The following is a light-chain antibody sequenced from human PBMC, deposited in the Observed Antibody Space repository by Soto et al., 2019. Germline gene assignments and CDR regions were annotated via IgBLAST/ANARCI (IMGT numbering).Light chain of an antibody. CDR2: GNS. V-gene: IGLV1-40*01. CDR1: SSNIGAGYD. CDR3: QSYDSTLSALYV. Sequence: SVMTQPPSVSGAPGQRVTISCTGSSSNIGAGYDVLWYQQLPGTAPKLLIYGNSNRPSGVPDRFSGSKSGTSASLAITGLQAQDEADYYCQSYDSTLSALYVFGTGTKVTVL. J-gene: IGLJ1*01.